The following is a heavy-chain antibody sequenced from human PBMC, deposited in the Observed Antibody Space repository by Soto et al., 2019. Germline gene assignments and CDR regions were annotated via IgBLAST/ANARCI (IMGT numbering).Heavy chain of an antibody. Sequence: NPSETLSLTCTVSGGFISGYYWSWIRQAAGKGLEWIGRIYSSRGTNYSPSLKSRVTMSIDTSKRQFYLRLSSVTAADTAVYYCARGAAAGVDYGMDLWGRGTTVTVSS. D-gene: IGHD6-13*01. CDR1: GGFISGYY. CDR2: IYSSRGT. J-gene: IGHJ6*02. CDR3: ARGAAAGVDYGMDL. V-gene: IGHV4-4*07.